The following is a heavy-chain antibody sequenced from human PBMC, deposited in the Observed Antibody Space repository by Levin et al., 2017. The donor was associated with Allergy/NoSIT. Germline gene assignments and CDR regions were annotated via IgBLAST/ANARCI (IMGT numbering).Heavy chain of an antibody. J-gene: IGHJ5*02. D-gene: IGHD3-3*01. Sequence: PSETLSLTCTVSGGPIISTNYYWGWIRQPPGKGLEWIGSIYYTGSSHYNPSLKSRVTISVDTSKDHFSLNLTSVTAADTAVYFCARSSSLEYFDPWGQGTLVTVSS. V-gene: IGHV4-39*02. CDR1: GGPIISTNYY. CDR2: IYYTGSS. CDR3: ARSSSLEYFDP.